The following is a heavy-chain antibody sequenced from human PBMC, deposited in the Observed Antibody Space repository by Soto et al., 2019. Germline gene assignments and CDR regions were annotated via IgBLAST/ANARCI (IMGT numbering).Heavy chain of an antibody. CDR1: GFTFSSYG. Sequence: QVQLVESGGGVVQPGRSLRLSCAASGFTFSSYGMHWVRQAPGKGLEWVAVISYDGSNKYSADFVKGRFTISRDNSKNTLYLQMNSLRAEDTAVYYCAKDQASGSSSGRRQGYYYYGMDVWGQGTTVTVSS. J-gene: IGHJ6*02. CDR2: ISYDGSNK. D-gene: IGHD2-15*01. CDR3: AKDQASGSSSGRRQGYYYYGMDV. V-gene: IGHV3-30*18.